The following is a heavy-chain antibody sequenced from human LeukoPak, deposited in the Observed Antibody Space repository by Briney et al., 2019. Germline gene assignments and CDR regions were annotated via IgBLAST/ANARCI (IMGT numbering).Heavy chain of an antibody. Sequence: PGGSLRLSCAASGLTFINFGMTWVRQAPGKGLEWVSAISGSAVITFYADSAKGRFTISRDDSKNTLYLQMNNLRAEDTAIYYCATDYYVSGSYYRLFYWGQGTLVTVSS. CDR3: ATDYYVSGSYYRLFY. J-gene: IGHJ4*02. D-gene: IGHD3-10*01. CDR2: ISGSAVIT. V-gene: IGHV3-23*01. CDR1: GLTFINFG.